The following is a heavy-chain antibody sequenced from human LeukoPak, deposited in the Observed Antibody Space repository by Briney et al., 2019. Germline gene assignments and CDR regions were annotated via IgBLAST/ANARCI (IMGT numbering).Heavy chain of an antibody. CDR3: AKGFVVVTAIRKDAFDI. J-gene: IGHJ3*02. V-gene: IGHV3-9*01. Sequence: GRSLRLSCAASGFTFDGYAMHWVRQAPGKGLEWVSGISWDSGSIGYADSVKGRFTISRDNAKNSLYLQMNSLRAEDTGLYYCAKGFVVVTAIRKDAFDIWGQGTMVTVSS. CDR1: GFTFDGYA. CDR2: ISWDSGSI. D-gene: IGHD2-21*02.